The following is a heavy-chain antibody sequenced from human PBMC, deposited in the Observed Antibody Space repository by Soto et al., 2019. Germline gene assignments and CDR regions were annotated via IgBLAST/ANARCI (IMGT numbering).Heavy chain of an antibody. CDR1: GGTFSSFS. CDR3: ASPMNCSGGSCYFSDFDF. Sequence: QVQLVQSGAEVKKPGSSVKVSCKASGGTFSSFSISWVRQAPGQRLEWMGRIIPILVLANYAQKFQGRVTITADKSKSTVYMDLSSLRSADTAVYYCASPMNCSGGSCYFSDFDFWGQGTLVTVSS. V-gene: IGHV1-69*02. J-gene: IGHJ4*02. CDR2: IIPILVLA. D-gene: IGHD2-15*01.